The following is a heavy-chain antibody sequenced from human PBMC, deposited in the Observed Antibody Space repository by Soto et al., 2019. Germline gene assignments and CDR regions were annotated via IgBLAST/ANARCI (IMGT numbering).Heavy chain of an antibody. CDR2: ISYDGSNK. D-gene: IGHD1-26*01. Sequence: PGGSLRLSCAASGFTFSSYAMHWVRQAPGKGLEWVAVISYDGSNKYYADSVKGRFTISRDNSKNTLYLQMNSLRAEDTAVYYCASLQQEWELPPGEYFDYWGQGTLVTVSS. J-gene: IGHJ4*02. V-gene: IGHV3-30-3*01. CDR3: ASLQQEWELPPGEYFDY. CDR1: GFTFSSYA.